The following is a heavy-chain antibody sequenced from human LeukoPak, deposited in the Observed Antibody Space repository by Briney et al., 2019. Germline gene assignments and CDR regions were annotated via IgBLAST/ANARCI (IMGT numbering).Heavy chain of an antibody. D-gene: IGHD4-17*01. CDR1: GGSISSYY. CDR2: IYYSGST. V-gene: IGHV4-59*01. J-gene: IGHJ4*02. CDR3: ARYDYGDYSFDY. Sequence: SETLSLTCTVSGGSISSYYWSWIRQPPGKGLEWIGYIYYSGSTNYNPSLKSRVTISVDTSKNRFSLKLSSVTAADTAVYYCARYDYGDYSFDYWGQGTLVTVSS.